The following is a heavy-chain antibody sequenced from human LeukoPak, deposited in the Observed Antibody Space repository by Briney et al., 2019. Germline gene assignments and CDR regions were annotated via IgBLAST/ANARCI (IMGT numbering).Heavy chain of an antibody. J-gene: IGHJ3*02. CDR3: ARDSLMITFGATTWGSVAFDI. CDR2: INPKSGDT. Sequence: ASVKVSCKPSGYIFNGYYIHWVRQAPGQGLEWMGWINPKSGDTNYAQEFQGRVTMARDTSINTAYMELSSLRSDDTAVYYCARDSLMITFGATTWGSVAFDIWDQGTMVAVSS. CDR1: GYIFNGYY. V-gene: IGHV1-2*02. D-gene: IGHD3-16*01.